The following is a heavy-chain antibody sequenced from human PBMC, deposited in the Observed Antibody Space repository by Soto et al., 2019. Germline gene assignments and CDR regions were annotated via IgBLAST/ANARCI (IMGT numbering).Heavy chain of an antibody. V-gene: IGHV4-4*07. CDR3: ARYSNNWFQTEGMDV. CDR2: IDTSGNT. J-gene: IGHJ6*02. CDR1: FDSISINY. Sequence: SETLYLPCTVSFDSISINYFSWIRQPAGKGLEWIGRIDTSGNTNYNPSLKSRVTMSVDTSKKQFSLKLTSVTAADTAVYYCARYSNNWFQTEGMDVWGQGTTVT. D-gene: IGHD6-13*01.